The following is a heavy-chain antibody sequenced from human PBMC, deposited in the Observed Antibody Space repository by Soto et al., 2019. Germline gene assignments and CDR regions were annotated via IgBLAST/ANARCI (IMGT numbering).Heavy chain of an antibody. V-gene: IGHV4-31*03. Sequence: SETLSLTCTVSGGSISSGGYYWSWIRQHPGKGLEWIGYIYYSGSTYYNPSLKSRVTISVDTSKNQFSLKLSSVTAADTAVYYCAVANYYLDYYYGMDVWGQGTTVTV. CDR3: AVANYYLDYYYGMDV. J-gene: IGHJ6*02. CDR1: GGSISSGGYY. CDR2: IYYSGST. D-gene: IGHD3-10*01.